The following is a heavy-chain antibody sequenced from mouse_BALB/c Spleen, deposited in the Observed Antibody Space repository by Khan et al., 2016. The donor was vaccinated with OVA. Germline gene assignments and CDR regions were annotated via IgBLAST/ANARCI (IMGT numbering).Heavy chain of an antibody. J-gene: IGHJ1*01. CDR1: GYSITSDYA. D-gene: IGHD1-1*01. V-gene: IGHV3-2*02. CDR2: ISYSGST. CDR3: ARRYYYGHWYFDV. Sequence: EVQLQESGPGLVKPSQSLSLTCTVTGYSITSDYAWNWIRQFPGNKLEWMAYISYSGSTSYNPSLKSRISITRDTSKIQFFLQLNSVTPEDTATYYCARRYYYGHWYFDVWGAGTAVTVSS.